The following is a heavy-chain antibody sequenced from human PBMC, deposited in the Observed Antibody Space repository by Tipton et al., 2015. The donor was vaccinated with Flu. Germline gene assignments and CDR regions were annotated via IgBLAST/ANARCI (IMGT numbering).Heavy chain of an antibody. Sequence: GLVKPSETLSLTCTVSGGSISSHYWSWIRQPPGKGLEWIGYIYYSGSISYNPSLKSRVTTSVDTSKNQFSLKLSSVTAADTAVYYCAREWGDAFDIWGQGTMVTVSS. CDR2: IYYSGSI. V-gene: IGHV4-59*11. D-gene: IGHD3-16*01. CDR3: AREWGDAFDI. CDR1: GGSISSHY. J-gene: IGHJ3*02.